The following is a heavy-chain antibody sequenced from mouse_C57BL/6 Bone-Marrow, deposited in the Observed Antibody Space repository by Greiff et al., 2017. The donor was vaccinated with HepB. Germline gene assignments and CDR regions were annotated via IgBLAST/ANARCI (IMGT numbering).Heavy chain of an antibody. CDR1: GFTFSDYG. CDR2: ISSGSSTI. J-gene: IGHJ3*01. Sequence: DVMLVESGGDLVKPGGSLKLSCAASGFTFSDYGMHWVRQAPEKGLEWVAYISSGSSTIYYADTVKGRFTISRDNAKNTLFLQMTSLRSDDTAMYYCARADGAAWFAYWGQGTLVTVSA. CDR3: ARADGAAWFAY. V-gene: IGHV5-17*01.